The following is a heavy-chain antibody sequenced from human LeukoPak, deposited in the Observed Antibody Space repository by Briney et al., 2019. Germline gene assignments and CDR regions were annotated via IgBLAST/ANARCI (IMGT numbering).Heavy chain of an antibody. D-gene: IGHD4-17*01. V-gene: IGHV3-72*01. CDR3: TRGPVTAREFHD. CDR1: GFILSDHY. J-gene: IGHJ4*02. CDR2: TRSKAYSYTT. Sequence: GGSLRLSCAASGFILSDHYMDWVRQAPGKGLEWVARTRSKAYSYTTEYAASVKDRFTISRDDSKNSVYLQMNSLNPEDTAAYYCTRGPVTAREFHDWGQGTLVTVSS.